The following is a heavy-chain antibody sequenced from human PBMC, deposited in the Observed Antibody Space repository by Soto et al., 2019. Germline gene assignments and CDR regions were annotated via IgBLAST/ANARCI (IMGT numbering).Heavy chain of an antibody. CDR1: GFIFNNYG. CDR3: AKDTYYRDSSGYYVFDY. J-gene: IGHJ4*02. V-gene: IGHV3-30*18. Sequence: GGSLRLSCEASGFIFNNYGMHWVRQAPGKGLEWVAHISYDGSNEHYVDSVKGRFTISRDNSKNTVYLQMNSLRAEDTAVYYCAKDTYYRDSSGYYVFDYWGQGTLVTVS. D-gene: IGHD3-22*01. CDR2: ISYDGSNE.